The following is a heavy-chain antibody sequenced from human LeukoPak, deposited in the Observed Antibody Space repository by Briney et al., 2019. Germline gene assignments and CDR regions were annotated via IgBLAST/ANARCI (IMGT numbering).Heavy chain of an antibody. CDR2: ISSSSSYI. Sequence: PGGSLRLSCAASGFTFSSYSMNWVRQAPGKGLEWVSSISSSSSYIYYADSVKGRFTISRDNAKNSLYLQMNSLRAEDTAVYYCAREQRGYSYGSYYYYMDVWGKGTTVTVSS. J-gene: IGHJ6*03. CDR1: GFTFSSYS. V-gene: IGHV3-21*01. D-gene: IGHD5-18*01. CDR3: AREQRGYSYGSYYYYMDV.